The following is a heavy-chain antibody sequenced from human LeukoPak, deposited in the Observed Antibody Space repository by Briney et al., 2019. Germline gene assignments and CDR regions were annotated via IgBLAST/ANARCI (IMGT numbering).Heavy chain of an antibody. CDR2: ISGSGGST. D-gene: IGHD3-10*01. J-gene: IGHJ3*02. V-gene: IGHV3-23*01. CDR3: AKDHSSGYPYAFDI. Sequence: PGGSLRLSCAASGFTFSIYWMSWVRQAPGKGLEWVSTISGSGGSTYYADSVKGRFTISRDNSKNTLSLQMISLRAEDTALYYCAKDHSSGYPYAFDIWGQGTMVTVSS. CDR1: GFTFSIYW.